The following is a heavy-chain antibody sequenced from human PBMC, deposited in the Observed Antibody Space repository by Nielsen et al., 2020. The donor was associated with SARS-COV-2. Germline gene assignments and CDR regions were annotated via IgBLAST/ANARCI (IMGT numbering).Heavy chain of an antibody. CDR3: ARGVDTAMNY. V-gene: IGHV3-33*05. CDR1: GFTFSSYG. D-gene: IGHD5-18*01. Sequence: GESLKISCAASGFTFSSYGMHWVRQAPGKGLEWVAVISYDGSNKYYADSVKGRFTISRDNSKNTLYLQMNSLRAEDTAVYYCARGVDTAMNYWGQGTLVTVSS. J-gene: IGHJ4*02. CDR2: ISYDGSNK.